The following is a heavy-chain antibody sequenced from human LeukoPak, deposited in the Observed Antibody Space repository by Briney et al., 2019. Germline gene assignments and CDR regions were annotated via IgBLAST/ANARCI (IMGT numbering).Heavy chain of an antibody. D-gene: IGHD2-15*01. CDR1: GLTLSSNY. CDR3: ARERRYCSGVNCYSGLDY. Sequence: PGGSLRLSCAASGLTLSSNYLNWVRQAPGKGLEGVSIIYSSGNTYYSDSVKGRFIISRDNSKNTLYLQMTSLRLEDTAVYYCARERRYCSGVNCYSGLDYWGQGTRVTVSS. V-gene: IGHV3-53*01. J-gene: IGHJ4*02. CDR2: IYSSGNT.